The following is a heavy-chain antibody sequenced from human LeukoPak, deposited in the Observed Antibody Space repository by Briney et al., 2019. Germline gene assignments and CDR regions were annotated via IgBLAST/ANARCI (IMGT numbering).Heavy chain of an antibody. V-gene: IGHV3-74*01. J-gene: IGHJ4*02. CDR1: GFTFSNYW. CDR2: INSDGSST. Sequence: GGSLRFSCAASGFTFSNYWMHWVRQAPGKGLVWVSRINSDGSSTNYADSVKGRFTISRDNAKNTLYLQMNSLRDEETAVYYCVRGSRDFDYWGQGTLVTVSS. CDR3: VRGSRDFDY.